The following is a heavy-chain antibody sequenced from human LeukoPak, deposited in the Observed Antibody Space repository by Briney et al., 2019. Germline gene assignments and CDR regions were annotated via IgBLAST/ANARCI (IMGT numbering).Heavy chain of an antibody. D-gene: IGHD3-22*01. V-gene: IGHV3-30*02. Sequence: GGSLRLSCVASGFTFSSNGMHWVRQAPGKGLEWVTFIQYDGSKKYYADSVKGRFTISRDNSKNTLYLQMGSLRAEDMAVYYCARDHYYDSSGYSDYWGQGTLVTVSS. CDR2: IQYDGSKK. J-gene: IGHJ4*02. CDR3: ARDHYYDSSGYSDY. CDR1: GFTFSSNG.